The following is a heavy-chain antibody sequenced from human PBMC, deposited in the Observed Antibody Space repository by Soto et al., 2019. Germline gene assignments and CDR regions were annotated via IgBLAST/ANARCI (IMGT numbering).Heavy chain of an antibody. V-gene: IGHV4-34*01. CDR2: VKDGGST. CDR3: ARGQEGIVATH. D-gene: IGHD5-12*01. Sequence: QVQLQQWGAGLLKPSETRSLTCTVNGGSLTGYYWSWIRQPPGKGLEWIGEVKDGGSTNYSPSLRGRVCISADTSKIHFSLRLNSVTAADTAVYFCARGQEGIVATHWDQGALVTVSS. CDR1: GGSLTGYY. J-gene: IGHJ4*02.